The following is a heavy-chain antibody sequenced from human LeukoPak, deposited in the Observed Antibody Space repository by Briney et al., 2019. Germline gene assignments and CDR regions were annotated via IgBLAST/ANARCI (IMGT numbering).Heavy chain of an antibody. CDR1: GFTFSSYG. CDR2: ISYDGSNK. J-gene: IGHJ4*02. D-gene: IGHD4-17*01. CDR3: ARDIYGDMDY. Sequence: GGSLRLSCTASGFTFSSYGMHWVRQAPGKGLEWVTVISYDGSNKYFADSVKGRFTISRDNSKNTLFLQMNSLRVEDTAVYYCARDIYGDMDYWGQGTLVTVSS. V-gene: IGHV3-30*03.